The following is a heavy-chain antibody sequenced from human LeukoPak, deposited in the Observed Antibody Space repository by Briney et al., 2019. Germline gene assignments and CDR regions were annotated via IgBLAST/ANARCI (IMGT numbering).Heavy chain of an antibody. J-gene: IGHJ4*02. D-gene: IGHD3-10*01. CDR2: INRYNGKT. CDR3: ARQVGYYGSGKNDY. CDR1: GSRSTSYG. V-gene: IGHV1-18*01. Sequence: GASVKVSCKISGSRSTSYGINWVRQAPGQGLEWMGWINRYNGKTNYGQKLQGRVTMTTDTSTSTAYMELRSLRSDDTAVYYCARQVGYYGSGKNDYWGQGTLVTVSS.